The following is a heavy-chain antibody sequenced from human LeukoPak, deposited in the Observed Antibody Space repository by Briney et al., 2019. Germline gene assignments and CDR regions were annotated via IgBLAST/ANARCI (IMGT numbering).Heavy chain of an antibody. CDR3: ARRVGGTPGY. CDR1: GFLINSDV. CDR2: ISVDGHGS. J-gene: IGHJ4*02. Sequence: PGGSLRLSCAASGFLINSDVMTWVRQPPGRGLEWVSAISVDGHGSDYANSVKGRFTISRDNAKNIVYLQMNSLTAEDTALYYCARRVGGTPGYWGRGTQVTVSS. V-gene: IGHV3-23*01. D-gene: IGHD1-1*01.